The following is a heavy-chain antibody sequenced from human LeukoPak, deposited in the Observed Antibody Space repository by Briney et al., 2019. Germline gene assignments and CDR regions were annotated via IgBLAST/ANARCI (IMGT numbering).Heavy chain of an antibody. Sequence: PGGSLRLPCAASGFTFSSYGMNWVRRAPGKGLEWISYMNSDSSTIYHADSVRGRFTISRDNSKNTLSLQMNSLRVEDTAMYFCAKDIQLSTWGLGTMVTVSS. CDR1: GFTFSSYG. CDR3: AKDIQLST. CDR2: MNSDSSTI. J-gene: IGHJ3*01. D-gene: IGHD5-24*01. V-gene: IGHV3-48*01.